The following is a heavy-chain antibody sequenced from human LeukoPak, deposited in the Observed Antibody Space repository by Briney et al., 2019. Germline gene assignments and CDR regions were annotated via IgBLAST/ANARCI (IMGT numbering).Heavy chain of an antibody. J-gene: IGHJ5*02. D-gene: IGHD6-19*01. CDR2: INQDGSVK. CDR1: GFIFDNYY. CDR3: AKCSRLSYGSGWCNWFGP. V-gene: IGHV3-7*03. Sequence: GGSLRLSCAAFGFIFDNYYMSWVRQAPGKGLEWVANINQDGSVKYYVDSVKGRFTISRDNARNSLYLQMNSLRVEDTAVYYCAKCSRLSYGSGWCNWFGPWGQGTLVTVSS.